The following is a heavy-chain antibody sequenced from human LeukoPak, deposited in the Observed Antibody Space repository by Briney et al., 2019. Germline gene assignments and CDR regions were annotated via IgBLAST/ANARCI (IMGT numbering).Heavy chain of an antibody. CDR1: GFTVSSNY. Sequence: GGSLRLSCAASGFTVSSNYMSWVRQAPGKGLEWVSVIYSGGSTYYADSVKGRFTISRDNSKNTLYLQMNSLRAEDTAVYYCAKEDSVVVVPAAPLDYWGQGTLVTVSS. V-gene: IGHV3-66*01. CDR3: AKEDSVVVVPAAPLDY. J-gene: IGHJ4*02. D-gene: IGHD2-2*01. CDR2: IYSGGST.